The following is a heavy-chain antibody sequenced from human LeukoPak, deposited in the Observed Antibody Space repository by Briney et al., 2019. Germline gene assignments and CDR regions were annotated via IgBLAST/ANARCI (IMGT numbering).Heavy chain of an antibody. CDR2: ISNDGSNK. Sequence: GGSLRLSCAASGFTFSTYGMPWVRQAPGKGLEWVAVISNDGSNKYYADSVKGRFTISRDSSKSTLYLQMSSLRAEDTAVYYCAKELWFGELAPGHWGQGTLVTVSS. CDR3: AKELWFGELAPGH. CDR1: GFTFSTYG. V-gene: IGHV3-30*18. J-gene: IGHJ4*02. D-gene: IGHD3-10*01.